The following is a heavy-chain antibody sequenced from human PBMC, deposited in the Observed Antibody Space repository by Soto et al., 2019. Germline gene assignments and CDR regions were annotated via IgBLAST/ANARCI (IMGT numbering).Heavy chain of an antibody. V-gene: IGHV4-39*01. D-gene: IGHD1-26*01. CDR2: IYYSGST. CDR3: ARVGFWELHDFDY. Sequence: PSETLSLTCTVSGGSISSSSYYWGWIRQPPGKGLEWIGSIYYSGSTYYNPSLKSRVTISVDTSKNQFSLKLSSVTAAGTAVYYCARVGFWELHDFDYWGQGTLVTVSS. CDR1: GGSISSSSYY. J-gene: IGHJ4*02.